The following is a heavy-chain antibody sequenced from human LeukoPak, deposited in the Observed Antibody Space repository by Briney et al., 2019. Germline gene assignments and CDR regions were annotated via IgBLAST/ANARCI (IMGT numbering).Heavy chain of an antibody. CDR1: GFTFSSYA. V-gene: IGHV3-23*01. Sequence: GGSLRLSCAASGFTFSSYAMSWVRQAPGKGLEWVSAISGSGGSTYYADSVKGRFTISGDNSKNTLYLQMNSLRAEDTAVYYCAKDKDYYGSGSTHLDYWGQGTLVTVSS. J-gene: IGHJ4*02. CDR3: AKDKDYYGSGSTHLDY. D-gene: IGHD3-10*01. CDR2: ISGSGGST.